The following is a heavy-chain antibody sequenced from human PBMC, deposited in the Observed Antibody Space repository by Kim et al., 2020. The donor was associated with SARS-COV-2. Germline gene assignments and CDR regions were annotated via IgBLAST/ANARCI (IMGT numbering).Heavy chain of an antibody. CDR1: GFTFSSYG. J-gene: IGHJ6*01. V-gene: IGHV3-30*18. CDR2: ISYDGSNK. D-gene: IGHD6-19*01. Sequence: GGSLRLSCAASGFTFSSYGMHWVRQAPGKGLEWVAVISYDGSNKYYADSVKGRFTISRDNSKNTLYLQMNSLRAEDTAVYYCAKDLNLTLAGTIWGYYY. CDR3: AKDLNLTLAGTIWGYYY.